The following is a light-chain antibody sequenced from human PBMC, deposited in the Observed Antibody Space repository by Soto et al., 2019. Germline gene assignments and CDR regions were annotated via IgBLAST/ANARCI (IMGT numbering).Light chain of an antibody. Sequence: DIQMIQSPSSLSASIGDRVTINCRASQSVSTSLNWYQQKPGKAPKLLIFDASNLQSGVPSRFSGSESGADFTLTISSLQPEDCANYYCQQSHGFPYTFGQGTKLDIK. CDR1: QSVSTS. J-gene: IGKJ2*01. CDR2: DAS. V-gene: IGKV1-39*01. CDR3: QQSHGFPYT.